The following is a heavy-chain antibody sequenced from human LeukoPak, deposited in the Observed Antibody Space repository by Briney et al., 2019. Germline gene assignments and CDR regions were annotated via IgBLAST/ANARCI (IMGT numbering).Heavy chain of an antibody. D-gene: IGHD6-19*01. CDR1: GFTFSSYG. CDR2: ISYDGSNK. Sequence: PGGYLRLYCAASGFTFSSYGMHWVRQAPGKGLEWVAVISYDGSNKYYADSVKGRFTISRDNSKNTLYLQMNRLRAEGTAVYYCAKPSPGYSSGWPPSSYFDYWGQGTLVTVSS. J-gene: IGHJ4*02. CDR3: AKPSPGYSSGWPPSSYFDY. V-gene: IGHV3-30*18.